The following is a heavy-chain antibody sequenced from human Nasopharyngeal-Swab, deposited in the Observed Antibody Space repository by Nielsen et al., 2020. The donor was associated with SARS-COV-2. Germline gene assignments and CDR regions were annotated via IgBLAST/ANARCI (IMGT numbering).Heavy chain of an antibody. CDR2: ITSTGAYI. CDR3: ARESGGWQPYFDS. D-gene: IGHD6-19*01. Sequence: WIRQPPGKGLEWVSSITSTGAYIYYGGSVKGRFTIPRDNARKSLYLQMNRLRAEDTAVYYCARESGGWQPYFDSWGQGTLVTVSS. J-gene: IGHJ4*02. V-gene: IGHV3-21*01.